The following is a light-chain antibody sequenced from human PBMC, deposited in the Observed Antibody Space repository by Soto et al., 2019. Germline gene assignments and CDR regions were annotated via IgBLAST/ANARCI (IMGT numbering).Light chain of an antibody. CDR2: DVT. CDR1: NKYVGGYNF. J-gene: IGLJ1*01. Sequence: VLAQPSSLSGAPGQSITLSFTGTNKYVGGYNFVSWYQQHPDKAPKLMIYDVTNRPSGVSNRFSGSKSGNTASLTISELQAEDEADYYCSSYTSISTYVFGTGTRSPS. V-gene: IGLV2-14*01. CDR3: SSYTSISTYV.